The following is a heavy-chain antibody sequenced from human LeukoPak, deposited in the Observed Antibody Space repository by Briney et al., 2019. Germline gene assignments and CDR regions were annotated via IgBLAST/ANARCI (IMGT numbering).Heavy chain of an antibody. V-gene: IGHV3-23*01. J-gene: IGHJ5*02. CDR3: TKDIVVVPAQGNWFDP. Sequence: GGSLRLSCAASGFTFSNYAMSWVRQAPGKGLEWVSTISGSGGSTYYADSVKGRFTISRDTSKNTLYLQMNSLTAEDTAIYYCTKDIVVVPAQGNWFDPWGQGTLVTVSS. CDR1: GFTFSNYA. D-gene: IGHD2-2*01. CDR2: ISGSGGST.